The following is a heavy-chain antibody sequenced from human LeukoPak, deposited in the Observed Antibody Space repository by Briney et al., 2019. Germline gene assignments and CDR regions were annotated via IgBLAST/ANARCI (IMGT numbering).Heavy chain of an antibody. J-gene: IGHJ4*02. Sequence: PGGSLRLSCAASGFTFRTSWMSWVRQAPGKGLEWVANIKEDGSEKYYVDSVKGRFTISRENAKNSMYLQMNSLRAEDTAMYYCARGGGIFEYWGKGTLVTVSS. CDR2: IKEDGSEK. CDR3: ARGGGIFEY. D-gene: IGHD3-9*01. CDR1: GFTFRTSW. V-gene: IGHV3-7*05.